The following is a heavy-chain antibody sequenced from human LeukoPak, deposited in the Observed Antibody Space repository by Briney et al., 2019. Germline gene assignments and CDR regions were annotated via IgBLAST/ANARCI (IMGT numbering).Heavy chain of an antibody. J-gene: IGHJ4*02. Sequence: SVKVSCKASGGTFSSYAISWVRQAPGQGLKWMGGIIPIFGTANYAQKFQGRVTITADKSTSTAYMELSSLRSEDTAVYYCARGGSSGYYFSVVDYWGQGTLVTVSS. CDR3: ARGGSSGYYFSVVDY. D-gene: IGHD3-3*01. CDR2: IIPIFGTA. CDR1: GGTFSSYA. V-gene: IGHV1-69*06.